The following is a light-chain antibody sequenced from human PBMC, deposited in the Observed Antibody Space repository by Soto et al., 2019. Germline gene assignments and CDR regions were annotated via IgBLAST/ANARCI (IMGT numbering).Light chain of an antibody. CDR3: CSYADGSIYF. V-gene: IGLV2-23*01. CDR1: SSDVGSYNL. Sequence: QSVLTQPASVSGSPGQSITISCTGTSSDVGSYNLVSWYQQHPGKAPKLMIYEGSKRPSGVSNRFSGSKSGNTASLTISGLQAEDEADYYCCSYADGSIYFFGTGTKVTVL. CDR2: EGS. J-gene: IGLJ1*01.